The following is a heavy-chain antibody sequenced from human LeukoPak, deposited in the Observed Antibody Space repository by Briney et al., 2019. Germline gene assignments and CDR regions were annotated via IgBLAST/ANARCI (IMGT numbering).Heavy chain of an antibody. CDR3: ARVNMVRGVIMWAIDY. J-gene: IGHJ4*02. D-gene: IGHD3-10*01. Sequence: PSETLSLTCAVYGVSFSGYYWSWIRQPPGKGVGWSGGINHSVSANYNPSLKSRVTISVYTSKNQFSLKLSSVPAADTAVYYCARVNMVRGVIMWAIDYWGQGTLVTVSS. CDR1: GVSFSGYY. V-gene: IGHV4-34*01. CDR2: INHSVSA.